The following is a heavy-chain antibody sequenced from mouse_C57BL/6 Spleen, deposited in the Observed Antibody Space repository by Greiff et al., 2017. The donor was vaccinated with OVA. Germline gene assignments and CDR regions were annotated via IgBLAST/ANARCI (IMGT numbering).Heavy chain of an antibody. Sequence: EVKLVESGGGLVKPGGSLKLSCAASGFTFSDYGMHWVRQAPEKGLEWVAYISSGSSTIYYADTVKGRFTISRDNAKNTLFLQMTSLRSEDTAMYYCARKPYYRDAMDYWGQGTSVTVSS. CDR1: GFTFSDYG. CDR3: ARKPYYRDAMDY. CDR2: ISSGSSTI. V-gene: IGHV5-17*01. J-gene: IGHJ4*01. D-gene: IGHD2-14*01.